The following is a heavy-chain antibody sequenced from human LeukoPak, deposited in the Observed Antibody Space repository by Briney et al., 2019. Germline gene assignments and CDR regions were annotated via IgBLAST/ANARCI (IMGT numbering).Heavy chain of an antibody. CDR2: ISGYNGDI. J-gene: IGHJ4*02. D-gene: IGHD5-24*01. CDR3: ARVLSREGYFDY. V-gene: IGHV1-18*01. Sequence: ASLKVSCKASGYTXTNYGINGVRQAPGQGLEWMGWISGYNGDINYAQRLQGRVNMTTDTSTSTAYMELRSLSSDDTAVYYCARVLSREGYFDYWGQGTLVTVSS. CDR1: GYTXTNYG.